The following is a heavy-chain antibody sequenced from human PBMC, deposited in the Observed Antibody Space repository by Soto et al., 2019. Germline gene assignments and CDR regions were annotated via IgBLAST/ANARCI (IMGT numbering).Heavy chain of an antibody. V-gene: IGHV1-69*12. Sequence: QVQLVQSGAEVKKPGSSVKVSCKASGGTFSSYAISWVRQAPGQGLEWMGGIIPIFGTANYAQKFQGRVTXXAXEXXSTAYMELSSLRSEDTAVYYCARVARGYSYWYFDLWGRGTLVTVSS. CDR1: GGTFSSYA. J-gene: IGHJ2*01. D-gene: IGHD3-22*01. CDR2: IIPIFGTA. CDR3: ARVARGYSYWYFDL.